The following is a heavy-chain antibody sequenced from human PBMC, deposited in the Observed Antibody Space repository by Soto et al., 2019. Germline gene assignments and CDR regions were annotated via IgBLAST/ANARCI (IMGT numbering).Heavy chain of an antibody. CDR3: ARSVFP. J-gene: IGHJ5*02. Sequence: PSQTKSLTYTVSGASISSYYWNWIRQPPGKGLEWIGYIYYSGSTYYNPSLKSRVTISVDTSKNQFSLKLSSVTAADTAIYYCARSVFPWGQGTLVTVSS. CDR1: GASISSYY. V-gene: IGHV4-59*12. CDR2: IYYSGST.